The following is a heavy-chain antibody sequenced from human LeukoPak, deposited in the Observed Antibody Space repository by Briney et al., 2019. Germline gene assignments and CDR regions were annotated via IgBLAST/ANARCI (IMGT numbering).Heavy chain of an antibody. CDR1: GFIFSSYA. J-gene: IGHJ4*02. CDR2: ISGSGGST. Sequence: GGSLRLSCAASGFIFSSYAMSWVRQAPGKGLEWVSSISGSGGSTYYADSVKGRFTISRDNSKNTLYLQMNSLRAEDTALYYCAKAKGTYSSGWYFDYWGQGTLVTVSS. CDR3: AKAKGTYSSGWYFDY. V-gene: IGHV3-23*01. D-gene: IGHD6-19*01.